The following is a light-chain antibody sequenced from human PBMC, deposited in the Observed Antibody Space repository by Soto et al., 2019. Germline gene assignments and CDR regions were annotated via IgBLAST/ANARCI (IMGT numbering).Light chain of an antibody. V-gene: IGKV3-20*01. CDR2: GAA. CDR1: ESVTKNF. J-gene: IGKJ4*01. CDR3: RQYGRSLGLA. Sequence: EIVLTQSPGTLSLSPGERATLSCWASESVTKNFLAWYQQKPGQSPRLLMYGAAYRPTGIPDRFSGSGSGADFTLTISRLEPEDFAVYYCRQYGRSLGLAFGGGTKVEIK.